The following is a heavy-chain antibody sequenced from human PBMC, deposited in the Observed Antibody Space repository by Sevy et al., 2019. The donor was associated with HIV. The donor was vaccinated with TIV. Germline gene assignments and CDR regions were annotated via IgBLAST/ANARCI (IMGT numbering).Heavy chain of an antibody. CDR2: FSFGCGKI. Sequence: GGSLRLSCAASGFTFSNYAMSWVRQAPGKGLEWVSTFSFGCGKINYADSVKGRFTISRDKSKNTLYLQMNSLRAEDTDLYYCAREGCSKPHDYWGQGTLVTVSS. CDR1: GFTFSNYA. CDR3: AREGCSKPHDY. J-gene: IGHJ4*02. V-gene: IGHV3-23*01. D-gene: IGHD2-2*01.